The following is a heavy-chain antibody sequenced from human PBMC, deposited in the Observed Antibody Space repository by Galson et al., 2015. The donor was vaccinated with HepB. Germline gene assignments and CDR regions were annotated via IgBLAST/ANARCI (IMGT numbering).Heavy chain of an antibody. Sequence: SLRLSCAASGFTFSSYAMHWVRQAPGKGLEWVAVISYDGSNKYYADSVMGRFTISRDNSKNTLYLQMNSLRAEDTAVYYCARDDGDSSGYVFDYWGQGTLVTVSS. CDR3: ARDDGDSSGYVFDY. CDR2: ISYDGSNK. V-gene: IGHV3-30*04. J-gene: IGHJ4*02. CDR1: GFTFSSYA. D-gene: IGHD3-22*01.